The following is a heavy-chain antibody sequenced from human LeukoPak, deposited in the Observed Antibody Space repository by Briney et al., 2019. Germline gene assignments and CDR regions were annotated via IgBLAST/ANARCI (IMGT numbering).Heavy chain of an antibody. CDR3: ARDHSSSCQLFDY. D-gene: IGHD3-22*01. J-gene: IGHJ4*02. CDR1: GYTFTSYG. V-gene: IGHV1-18*01. Sequence: GASVKVSCKASGYTFTSYGISWVRQAPGQGLEWMGWISVYNGNTHYAQNFQDRVTLTTDTSTTTAYMELRSLRSDDTAVYYCARDHSSSCQLFDYWGQGALVTVSS. CDR2: ISVYNGNT.